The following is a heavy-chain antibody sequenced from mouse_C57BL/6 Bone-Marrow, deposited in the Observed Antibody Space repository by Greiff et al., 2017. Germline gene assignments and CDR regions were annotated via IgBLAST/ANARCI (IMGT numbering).Heavy chain of an antibody. CDR3: SRSGV. J-gene: IGHJ1*03. CDR2: IDPSDSYT. CDR1: GYTFTSYW. D-gene: IGHD3-1*01. Sequence: VQLQQPGAELVRPGTSVKLSCKASGYTFTSYWMHWVKQRPGQGLEWIGVIDPSDSYTNYNQKFKGKATLTVDTSSSTAYMQLSSLTSEDSAVCYCSRSGVWGTGTTLTVSS. V-gene: IGHV1-59*01.